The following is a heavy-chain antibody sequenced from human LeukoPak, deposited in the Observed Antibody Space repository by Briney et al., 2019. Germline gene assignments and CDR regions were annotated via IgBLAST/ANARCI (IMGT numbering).Heavy chain of an antibody. Sequence: ESGPTLVKPTQTLTLTCTFSGFSVSTSGVGVGWIRQPPGKALEWLALLYWDDDKRYSPSLKSRLTITKDTSKNQVVLTMTNMDPVDTATYYCARYAKGGAVTAMGVDYWGQGSLVTVSS. D-gene: IGHD2-21*02. CDR2: LYWDDDK. V-gene: IGHV2-5*02. J-gene: IGHJ4*02. CDR1: GFSVSTSGVG. CDR3: ARYAKGGAVTAMGVDY.